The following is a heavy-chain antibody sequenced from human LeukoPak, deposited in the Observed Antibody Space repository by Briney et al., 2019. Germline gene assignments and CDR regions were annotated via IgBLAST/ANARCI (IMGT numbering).Heavy chain of an antibody. CDR3: ARLTKNDSGSFRFGKKKRGYMDV. CDR2: IYYSGST. V-gene: IGHV4-39*01. CDR1: GGSISSTSYY. Sequence: SETLSLTCTVSGGSISSTSYYWGWIRQPPGKGLEWIGNIYYSGSTYYNPSLKSRVTISLDTSKNQFSLKLSSVTAADTAVYYCARLTKNDSGSFRFGKKKRGYMDVWGKGTTVTISS. D-gene: IGHD3-10*01. J-gene: IGHJ6*03.